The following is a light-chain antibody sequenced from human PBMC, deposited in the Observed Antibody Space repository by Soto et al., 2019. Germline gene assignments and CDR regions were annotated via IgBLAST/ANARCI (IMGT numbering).Light chain of an antibody. Sequence: ESVLTQSPGTLSLSPGERATLSCRASQSVSSNYLAWYQQKPGQAPRLLIYGASTRATGIPDRFSGSGSGTDFTLSIIRLEHEDLAVYYCQQFGGSSYSFGQGTKLEIK. CDR2: GAS. J-gene: IGKJ2*03. V-gene: IGKV3-20*01. CDR1: QSVSSNY. CDR3: QQFGGSSYS.